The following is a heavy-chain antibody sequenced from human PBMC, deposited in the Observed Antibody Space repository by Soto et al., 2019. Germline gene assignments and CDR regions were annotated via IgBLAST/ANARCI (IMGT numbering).Heavy chain of an antibody. V-gene: IGHV1-2*02. J-gene: IGHJ6*02. CDR1: GYTFTGYY. Sequence: ASVKVSCKASGYTFTGYYMHWVRQAPGQGLEWMGWINPNSGGTNYAQKFQGRVTMTRDTSISTAYMELSRLRSDDTAVYYCARAGYYYGSGSYFDMDVWGQGXTVTVYS. CDR2: INPNSGGT. CDR3: ARAGYYYGSGSYFDMDV. D-gene: IGHD3-10*01.